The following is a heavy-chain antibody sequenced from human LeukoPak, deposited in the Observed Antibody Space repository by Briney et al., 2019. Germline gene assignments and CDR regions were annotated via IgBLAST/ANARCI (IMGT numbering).Heavy chain of an antibody. J-gene: IGHJ4*02. CDR3: AGGQGYLIEL. D-gene: IGHD2-15*01. V-gene: IGHV3-7*01. CDR2: IKQDGSET. CDR1: GITFSSYW. Sequence: GGSLRLSCVGSGITFSSYWMNWVRQAPGKGLEWVAIIKQDGSETRYVDSVKGRLTISRDNAQNSLYLQINNLRAEDTAVYYCAGGQGYLIELWGQGTLVTVSS.